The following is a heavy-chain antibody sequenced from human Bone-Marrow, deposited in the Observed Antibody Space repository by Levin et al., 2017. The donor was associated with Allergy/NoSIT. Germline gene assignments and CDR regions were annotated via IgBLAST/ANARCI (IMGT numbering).Heavy chain of an antibody. CDR1: GVSIRSSY. V-gene: IGHV4-4*07. J-gene: IGHJ4*02. CDR3: ARHDYDVLTGSFLLDY. Sequence: SETLSLTCTVSGVSIRSSYWSWIRQPAGQGLEWIGRINSAGTTNYNPSLKSRVTMSVDTAKNQFSLKLTSLTAADTAVYYCARHDYDVLTGSFLLDYWGQGTLVTVSS. D-gene: IGHD3-9*01. CDR2: INSAGTT.